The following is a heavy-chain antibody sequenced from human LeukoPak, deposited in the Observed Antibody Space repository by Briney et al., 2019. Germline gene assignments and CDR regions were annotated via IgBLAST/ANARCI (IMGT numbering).Heavy chain of an antibody. Sequence: GGSLRLSCVVSGFSFSTYPMHWVRQAPGKGLQWVAVISYDETKKQYADSVKGRLTISRDNSKNTLYLQMNSLRPEDTAVYYCARDARWYYDSRGYHSYLDYWGQGTLVTVSS. V-gene: IGHV3-30-3*01. CDR1: GFSFSTYP. D-gene: IGHD3-22*01. J-gene: IGHJ4*02. CDR3: ARDARWYYDSRGYHSYLDY. CDR2: ISYDETKK.